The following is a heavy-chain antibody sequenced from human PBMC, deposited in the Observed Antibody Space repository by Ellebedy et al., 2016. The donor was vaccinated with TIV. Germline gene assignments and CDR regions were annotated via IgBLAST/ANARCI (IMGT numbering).Heavy chain of an antibody. J-gene: IGHJ4*02. CDR1: GFTFSSYA. CDR2: ISNSGGSA. V-gene: IGHV3-23*01. CDR3: AKSLEFGSYDILTAYGLGDRIAADY. D-gene: IGHD3-9*01. Sequence: GESLKISCAASGFTFSSYAMTWVRQAPGKGLEWVSAISNSGGSASYAESMKGRFTISRDNSKNTLYLQMNSLRVEETAVYYCAKSLEFGSYDILTAYGLGDRIAADYWGQGTLVTVSS.